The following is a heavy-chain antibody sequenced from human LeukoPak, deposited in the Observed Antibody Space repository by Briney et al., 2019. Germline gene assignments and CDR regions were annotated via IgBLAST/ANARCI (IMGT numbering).Heavy chain of an antibody. V-gene: IGHV3-7*01. CDR2: IKQDGSEK. CDR1: GFTFSSYW. Sequence: GGSLRLSCAASGFTFSSYWMSWVRQAPGKGLEWVANIKQDGSEKYYVDSVKGRFTISRDNAKNSLYLQMNSLRAEDTAVYYCARDKAVYDFWSGYYRPYYFDYWGQGTLVTVSS. CDR3: ARDKAVYDFWSGYYRPYYFDY. D-gene: IGHD3-3*01. J-gene: IGHJ4*02.